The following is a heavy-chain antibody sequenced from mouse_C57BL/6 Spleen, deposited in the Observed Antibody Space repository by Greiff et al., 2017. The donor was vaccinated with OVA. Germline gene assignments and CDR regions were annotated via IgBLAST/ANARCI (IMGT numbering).Heavy chain of an antibody. D-gene: IGHD2-3*01. CDR3: AREPDGYCLDY. Sequence: QVQLQQSGAELVRPGTSVKMSCKASGYTFTNYWIGWAKQRPGHGLEWIGDIYPGGGYTNYNEKFKGKATLTADKSSSTAYMQFSSLTSEDSAIYYCAREPDGYCLDYWGQGTSVTVSS. CDR1: GYTFTNYW. J-gene: IGHJ4*01. CDR2: IYPGGGYT. V-gene: IGHV1-63*01.